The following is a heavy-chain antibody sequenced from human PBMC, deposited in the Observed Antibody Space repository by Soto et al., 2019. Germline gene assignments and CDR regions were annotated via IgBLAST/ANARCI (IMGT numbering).Heavy chain of an antibody. V-gene: IGHV3-74*01. D-gene: IGHD6-19*01. J-gene: IGHJ4*02. CDR2: ISSDGSNI. Sequence: EVQLVESGGGLAQPGGSLRLSCAASGFTFSRYWMHWVRQAPGKGLVWVSRISSDGSNIIYADSVKGRFTISRDDAKNTLYLQMNNLRDEDTAVYYCGRDQTMAGPTTLDYWGQGALVTVSS. CDR1: GFTFSRYW. CDR3: GRDQTMAGPTTLDY.